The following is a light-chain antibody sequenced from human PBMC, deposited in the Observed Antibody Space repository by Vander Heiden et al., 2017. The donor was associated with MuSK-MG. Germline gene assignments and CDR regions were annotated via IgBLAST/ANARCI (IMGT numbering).Light chain of an antibody. CDR3: QKYNSALT. V-gene: IGKV1-27*01. J-gene: IGKJ4*01. Sequence: DMEMTQSTSSLSASVGDRVTITCRASQGISNYLAWYQQKPGKVPKLLIYAASTLQSGVPSRFSGSGSGTDFTLTISSLQPEDVATYYCQKYNSALTFGGGTKVEIK. CDR1: QGISNY. CDR2: AAS.